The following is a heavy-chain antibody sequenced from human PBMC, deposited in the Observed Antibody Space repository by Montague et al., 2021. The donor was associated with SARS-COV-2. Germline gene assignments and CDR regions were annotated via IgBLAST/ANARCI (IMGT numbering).Heavy chain of an antibody. Sequence: PALVKPTQTLTLTCTFSGFSLSTSGMCVSWIRQPPGKALEWLALXDWXDDKYYSTSLKTRLTISKDTSKNQVVLTMTNMDPVDTATYYCARGRYGGNRGYYFDYWGQGTLVTVSS. CDR3: ARGRYGGNRGYYFDY. J-gene: IGHJ4*02. V-gene: IGHV2-70*01. D-gene: IGHD4-23*01. CDR2: XDWXDDK. CDR1: GFSLSTSGMC.